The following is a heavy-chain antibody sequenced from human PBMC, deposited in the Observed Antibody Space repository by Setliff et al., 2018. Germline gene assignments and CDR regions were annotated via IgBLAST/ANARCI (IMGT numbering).Heavy chain of an antibody. J-gene: IGHJ6*02. CDR3: ARDPIVVVPAEHYYYGMDV. D-gene: IGHD2-2*01. Sequence: SVKVSCKASGGTFSSYAISWVRQAPGQGLEWMGGIIPILGIANYAQKFQGRVTITADESTSTAYMELSSLRSEDTAVYYCARDPIVVVPAEHYYYGMDVWGQGTTVTVSS. CDR1: GGTFSSYA. V-gene: IGHV1-69*10. CDR2: IIPILGIA.